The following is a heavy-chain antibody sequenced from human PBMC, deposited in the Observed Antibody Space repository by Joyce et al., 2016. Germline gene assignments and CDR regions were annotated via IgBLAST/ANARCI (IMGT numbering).Heavy chain of an antibody. Sequence: QVQLQQSGPGLVKPSQTLSLTCAISGDSVSSNSVAWNWIRQSPSRGIEWLGRTYYRSKWNDDYAVSVKSRIIINPDTSKNQFSLQLNSVTPEDTAVYYCARGVRNAFDIWGQGTVVIVSS. CDR2: TYYRSKWND. CDR1: GDSVSSNSVA. V-gene: IGHV6-1*01. J-gene: IGHJ3*02. CDR3: ARGVRNAFDI.